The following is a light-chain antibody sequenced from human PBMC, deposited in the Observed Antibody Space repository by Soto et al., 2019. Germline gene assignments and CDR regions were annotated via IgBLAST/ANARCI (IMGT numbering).Light chain of an antibody. V-gene: IGKV1-27*01. CDR3: QKYNSAPHT. CDR2: AAS. J-gene: IGKJ2*01. Sequence: DIQMTQSPSSLSASVGDRVTITCRASQGINNYLAWYQQKPGKVPKLLIYAASTLQSGGPSRFSGSGSGTDFTITISSLQPEDVATYYCQKYNSAPHTFGQGTKLEIK. CDR1: QGINNY.